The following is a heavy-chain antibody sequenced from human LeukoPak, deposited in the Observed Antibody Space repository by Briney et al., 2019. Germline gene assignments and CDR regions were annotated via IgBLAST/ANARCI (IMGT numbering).Heavy chain of an antibody. CDR1: EFTFSAYC. CDR2: INSDGSST. Sequence: GGSLRLSCAASEFTFSAYCMNWVRQAPGKGLVWVSRINSDGSSTSYADSVKGRFTISRDNAKNTLYLQMNSLRAEDTAVYYCARDREWLRLDYWGQGTLVTVSS. D-gene: IGHD5-12*01. CDR3: ARDREWLRLDY. J-gene: IGHJ4*02. V-gene: IGHV3-74*01.